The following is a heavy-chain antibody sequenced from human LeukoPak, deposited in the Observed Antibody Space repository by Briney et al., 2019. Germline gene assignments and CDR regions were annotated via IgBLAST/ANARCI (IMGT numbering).Heavy chain of an antibody. J-gene: IGHJ6*02. CDR3: AKAIGIAAATYYGMDV. CDR2: IRYDGSNK. Sequence: GGSLRLSCAASGFTFSSYGMHWVRQAPGKGLEWVAFIRYDGSNKYYADSVKGRFTISRDNSKNTLYLQMNSLRAEDTAVYHCAKAIGIAAATYYGMDVWGQGTTVTVSS. D-gene: IGHD6-13*01. V-gene: IGHV3-30*02. CDR1: GFTFSSYG.